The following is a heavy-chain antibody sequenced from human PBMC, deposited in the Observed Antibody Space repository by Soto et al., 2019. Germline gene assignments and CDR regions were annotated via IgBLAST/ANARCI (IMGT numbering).Heavy chain of an antibody. Sequence: AAGKVSCKASGYTFTSYVISWVRQAPGQGLEWMGWISAYNGNTNYAQKLQGRVTMTTDTSTSTAYMELRSLRSDDTAVYYCARDEAVGAFRVAFDTWGQGTMVTVSS. CDR2: ISAYNGNT. J-gene: IGHJ3*02. V-gene: IGHV1-18*01. CDR1: GYTFTSYV. D-gene: IGHD1-26*01. CDR3: ARDEAVGAFRVAFDT.